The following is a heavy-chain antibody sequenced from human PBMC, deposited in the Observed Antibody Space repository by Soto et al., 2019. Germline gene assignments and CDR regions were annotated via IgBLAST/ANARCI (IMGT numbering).Heavy chain of an antibody. J-gene: IGHJ4*02. Sequence: VQLVESGGGLTQPGGSLRLSCAVSGFTVSSNHVTWVRQATGQGLEWVSAIYNSGSTYYADSVKGRFIVSRDNAKNTVYLQMNSLRVEDTALYYCAGYGGNSVWGQGTPGTVSS. D-gene: IGHD4-17*01. V-gene: IGHV3-53*01. CDR1: GFTVSSNH. CDR2: IYNSGST. CDR3: AGYGGNSV.